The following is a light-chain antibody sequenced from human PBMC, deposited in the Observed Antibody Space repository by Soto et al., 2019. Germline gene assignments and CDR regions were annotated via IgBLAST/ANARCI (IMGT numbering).Light chain of an antibody. V-gene: IGKV4-1*01. CDR3: QQYYSTPYT. Sequence: DIVMTQSPDSLAVSLGERATINCKSSQSVLYSSNNKNYLAWYQQKPGQPPKLLIYWASTRESGVPDRFSGSGSGTDFTLTISSLQAADVAVYSCQQYYSTPYTFGQGTKLEIK. J-gene: IGKJ2*01. CDR2: WAS. CDR1: QSVLYSSNNKNY.